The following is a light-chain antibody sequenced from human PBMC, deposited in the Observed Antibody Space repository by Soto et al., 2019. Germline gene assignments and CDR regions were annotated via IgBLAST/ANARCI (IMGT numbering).Light chain of an antibody. V-gene: IGKV1-5*03. CDR2: KAS. Sequence: DIQMTQSPSTLSGSVGDRVTITCRASQTISSWLAWYPQKPGKAPKLLIYKASTLKSGVPSRFSGSGPGTECTLTISSLQPDDFATYYCQHYHSYAEAVGQGTKVELK. CDR1: QTISSW. CDR3: QHYHSYAEA. J-gene: IGKJ1*01.